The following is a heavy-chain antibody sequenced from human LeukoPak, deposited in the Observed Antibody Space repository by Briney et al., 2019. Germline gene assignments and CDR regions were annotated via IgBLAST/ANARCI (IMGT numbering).Heavy chain of an antibody. CDR1: GFTFSSYE. V-gene: IGHV3-74*01. D-gene: IGHD3-16*01. Sequence: GGSLRLSCAASGFTFSSYEMNWVRQAPGKGLVWVSRINSDGTTTGYADSVKGRFTISRDNARNTLYLQINSLRAEDTAVYYCARAIMGDHDYWGQGTLVTVSS. CDR2: INSDGTTT. J-gene: IGHJ4*02. CDR3: ARAIMGDHDY.